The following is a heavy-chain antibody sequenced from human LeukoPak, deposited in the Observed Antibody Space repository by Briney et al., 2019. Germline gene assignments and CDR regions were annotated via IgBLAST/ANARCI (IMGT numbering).Heavy chain of an antibody. V-gene: IGHV4-34*01. Sequence: KTSETLSLTCAVYGGSFSGYYWSWIHQPPGKGLEWIGEINHSGSTNYNPSLKSRVTISVDTSKNQFSLKLSSVTAADTAVYYCARLRQGIAARRADYYYYYYMDVWGKGTTVTVSS. D-gene: IGHD6-6*01. CDR3: ARLRQGIAARRADYYYYYYMDV. CDR1: GGSFSGYY. CDR2: INHSGST. J-gene: IGHJ6*03.